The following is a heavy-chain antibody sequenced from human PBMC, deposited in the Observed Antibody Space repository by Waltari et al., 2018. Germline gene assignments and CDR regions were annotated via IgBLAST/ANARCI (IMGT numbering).Heavy chain of an antibody. CDR2: IYSGGST. V-gene: IGHV3-23*03. CDR1: GFTFTTYA. D-gene: IGHD6-13*01. CDR3: AKDGHSSSWYVGRWYFDY. Sequence: EVQLLESVGGLLQPVGSLRFSCAPSGFTFTTYAMSWVRQAPGKGLEWVSVIYSGGSTYYADSVKGRLTISRDNSKNTLYLQMNSLRAEDTAVYYCAKDGHSSSWYVGRWYFDYWGQGTLVTVSS. J-gene: IGHJ4*02.